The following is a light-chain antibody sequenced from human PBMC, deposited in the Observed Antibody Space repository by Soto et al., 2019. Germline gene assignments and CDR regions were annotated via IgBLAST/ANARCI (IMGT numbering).Light chain of an antibody. Sequence: QSLLTQPASVSGSPGQSITISCTGTSSDLGDYNYVSWYQQYPGKAPKLMIYDASNRPSGVSNRFSGSKSGNTASLTISGLQAEDEADYYCSSYITTSTAYVFGTGTRSPS. CDR1: SSDLGDYNY. J-gene: IGLJ1*01. V-gene: IGLV2-14*01. CDR3: SSYITTSTAYV. CDR2: DAS.